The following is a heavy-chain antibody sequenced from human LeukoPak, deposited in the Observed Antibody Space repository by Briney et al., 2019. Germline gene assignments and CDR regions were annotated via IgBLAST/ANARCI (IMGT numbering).Heavy chain of an antibody. CDR2: IYYSGST. Sequence: SETLSLTCTVSGAPISSSGDYWGWIRQPPGKGLEWIGSIYYSGSTYYNPSLKSRVTISVDTSKNQFSLKLSSVTAADTAMYYCARRNLYYYYMDVWGKGTTVTVSS. CDR1: GAPISSSGDY. CDR3: ARRNLYYYYMDV. V-gene: IGHV4-39*01. J-gene: IGHJ6*03.